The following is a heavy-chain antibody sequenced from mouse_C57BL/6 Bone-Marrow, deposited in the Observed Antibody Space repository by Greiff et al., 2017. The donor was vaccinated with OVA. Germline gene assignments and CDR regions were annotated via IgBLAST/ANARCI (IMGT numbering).Heavy chain of an antibody. CDR1: GYTFTSYW. Sequence: QVQLKQPGAELVRPGTSVKLSCKASGYTFTSYWMHWVKQRPGQGLEWIGVIDPSDSYTNYNQKFKGKATLTVDTSSSTAYMQLSSLTSEDSAVYYCARGYSGYWGQGTTLTVSS. V-gene: IGHV1-59*01. J-gene: IGHJ2*01. CDR3: ARGYSGY. D-gene: IGHD2-2*01. CDR2: IDPSDSYT.